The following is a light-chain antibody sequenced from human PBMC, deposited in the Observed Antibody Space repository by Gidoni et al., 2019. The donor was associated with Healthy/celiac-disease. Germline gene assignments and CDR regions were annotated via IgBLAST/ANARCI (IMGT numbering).Light chain of an antibody. CDR3: QQSYSTPRT. CDR2: AAS. CDR1: QSISSY. V-gene: IGKV1-39*01. Sequence: DRQMTQSPSSLSASVGDRVTITCRASQSISSYLDWYQQKPGKAPKLLIYAASSLQSGFPSRFSGSGSGTDFTLTISSLQPEDFAAYYCQQSYSTPRTFXRXTKVEIK. J-gene: IGKJ4*02.